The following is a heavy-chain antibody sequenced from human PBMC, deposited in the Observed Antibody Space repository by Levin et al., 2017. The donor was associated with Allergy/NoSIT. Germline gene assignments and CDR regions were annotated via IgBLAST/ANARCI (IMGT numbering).Heavy chain of an antibody. CDR2: ISYDGSNK. CDR1: GFTFSSYA. CDR3: ARSGRGGRGLGSGGSAEYFQH. V-gene: IGHV3-30*04. D-gene: IGHD2-15*01. Sequence: LSLTCAASGFTFSSYAMHWVRQAPGKGLEWVAVISYDGSNKYYADSVKGRFTISRDNSKNTLYLQMNSLRAEDTAVYYCARSGRGGRGLGSGGSAEYFQHWGQGTLVTVSS. J-gene: IGHJ1*01.